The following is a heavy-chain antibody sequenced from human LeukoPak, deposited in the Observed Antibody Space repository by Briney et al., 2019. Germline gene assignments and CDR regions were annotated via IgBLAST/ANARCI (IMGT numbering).Heavy chain of an antibody. CDR1: GFTFSSYW. CDR3: ANGAVAGGGYYFDY. J-gene: IGHJ4*02. V-gene: IGHV3-74*01. CDR2: INSDGSST. D-gene: IGHD6-19*01. Sequence: PGGSLRLSCAASGFTFSSYWMHWVRQAPGKGLVWVSRINSDGSSTSYADSVKGRFTISRDNAKNTLYLQMNSLRAEDTAVYYCANGAVAGGGYYFDYWGQGTLVTVSS.